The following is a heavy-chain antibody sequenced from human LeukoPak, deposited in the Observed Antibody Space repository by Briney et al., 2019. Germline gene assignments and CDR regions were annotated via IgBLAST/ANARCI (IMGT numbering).Heavy chain of an antibody. CDR3: AGGVYDSSGSYFDY. Sequence: GGSLRLSCAASGFTFSNYWMSWVRQAPGKGLEWVANIKPDGSEKYYVDSVKGRFTISRDNSKNTLYLQMNSLRAEDTAVYYCAGGVYDSSGSYFDYWGRGTLVTVSS. V-gene: IGHV3-7*04. CDR1: GFTFSNYW. D-gene: IGHD3-22*01. J-gene: IGHJ4*02. CDR2: IKPDGSEK.